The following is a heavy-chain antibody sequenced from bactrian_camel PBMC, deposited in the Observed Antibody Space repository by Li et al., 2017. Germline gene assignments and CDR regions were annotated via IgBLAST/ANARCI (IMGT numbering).Heavy chain of an antibody. D-gene: IGHD6*01. CDR2: INTGGGTT. CDR3: TRGMVVAGNPFGFGY. Sequence: QVQLVESGGGLVQSGGSLRLSCAASGFTFSTYWMYWVRQAPGKGLEWVSAINTGGGTTLYADSVRGRFTISRDNAKNTLYLQLDSLKTEDTAKYYCTRGMVVAGNPFGFGYWGQGTQVTVS. CDR1: GFTFSTYW. J-gene: IGHJ6*01. V-gene: IGHV3S1*01.